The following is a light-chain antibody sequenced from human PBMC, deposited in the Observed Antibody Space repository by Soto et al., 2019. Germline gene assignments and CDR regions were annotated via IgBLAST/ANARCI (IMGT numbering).Light chain of an antibody. Sequence: QSVLTQPPSASGTPEQRVTISCSGSSSNIGSNTVNWYQQLPGTAPKLLIYSNNQRPSGVPDRFSGSKSGTSASLAISGLQSEDEADYYCAACDDSLNGVVFGGGTKLTVL. CDR1: SSNIGSNT. V-gene: IGLV1-44*01. J-gene: IGLJ2*01. CDR3: AACDDSLNGVV. CDR2: SNN.